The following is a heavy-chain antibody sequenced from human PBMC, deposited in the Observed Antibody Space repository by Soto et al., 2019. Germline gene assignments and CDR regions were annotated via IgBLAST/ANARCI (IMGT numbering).Heavy chain of an antibody. Sequence: QLQLQESGPGLVKPSETLSLTCTVSGGSISSNGYYCGWIRQPPGKGLEWIGSVYYSGSANYNPSRKRRLTMCVDTSKNQFSLTLIAATAADTAVYYCARRPKRGSYSWCFDYWGQGTLVTVSS. D-gene: IGHD1-26*01. CDR1: GGSISSNGYY. V-gene: IGHV4-39*01. J-gene: IGHJ4*02. CDR3: ARRPKRGSYSWCFDY. CDR2: VYYSGSA.